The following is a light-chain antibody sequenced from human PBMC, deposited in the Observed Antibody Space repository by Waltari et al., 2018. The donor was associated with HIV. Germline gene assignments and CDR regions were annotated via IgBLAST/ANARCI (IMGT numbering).Light chain of an antibody. CDR3: QQYNSYSRT. Sequence: DIQMTQSPSTLSASVGDRVTITCRASQSISSWLAWYQQKPGKAPKLLIYKASSLESGFPSRFSGVVSGTEFTLTISSLQPDDFATYYCQQYNSYSRTFGQGTKVEIK. J-gene: IGKJ1*01. CDR2: KAS. CDR1: QSISSW. V-gene: IGKV1-5*03.